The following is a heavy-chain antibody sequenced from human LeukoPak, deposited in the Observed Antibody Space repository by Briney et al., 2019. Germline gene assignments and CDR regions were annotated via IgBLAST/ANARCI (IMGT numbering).Heavy chain of an antibody. CDR2: ISSSSSYI. CDR1: GFTFSSYS. V-gene: IGHV3-21*01. D-gene: IGHD3-16*02. J-gene: IGHJ4*02. CDR3: ASLRDFGRVIVNPFY. Sequence: GGSLRLSCAASGFTFSSYSMNWVRQAPGKGLEWVSSISSSSSYIYYADSVKGRFTISRDNAKNSLYLQMNSLRAEDTAVYYCASLRDFGRVIVNPFYWGQGTLVTVSS.